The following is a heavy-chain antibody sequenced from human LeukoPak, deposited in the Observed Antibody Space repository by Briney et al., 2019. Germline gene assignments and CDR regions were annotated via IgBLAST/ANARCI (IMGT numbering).Heavy chain of an antibody. CDR1: GSTFTSYY. J-gene: IGHJ4*02. CDR2: INPSGGRR. CDR3: ARESPIVGATDPGFDY. Sequence: ASVKVSCKASGSTFTSYYMHWVGQAPGQGLEGMGMINPSGGRRSYAQKFKGRVTMTRDTSTSTVYMELSSLRSEDTALYYCARESPIVGATDPGFDYWGQGTLVTVSS. V-gene: IGHV1-46*03. D-gene: IGHD1-26*01.